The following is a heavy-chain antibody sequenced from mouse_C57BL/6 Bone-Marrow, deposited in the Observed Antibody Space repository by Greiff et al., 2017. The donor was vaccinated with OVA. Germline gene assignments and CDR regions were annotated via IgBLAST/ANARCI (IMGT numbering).Heavy chain of an antibody. CDR3: ARRDGNLPWFAY. D-gene: IGHD2-1*01. CDR2: ISSGGSYT. V-gene: IGHV5-6*02. CDR1: GFTFSSYG. J-gene: IGHJ3*01. Sequence: DVMLVESGGDLVKPGGSLKLSCAASGFTFSSYGMSWVRQTPDKRLEWVATISSGGSYTYYPDSVKGRFTISRDNAKNTLYLQMSSLKSEDTAMYYCARRDGNLPWFAYWGQGTLVTVSA.